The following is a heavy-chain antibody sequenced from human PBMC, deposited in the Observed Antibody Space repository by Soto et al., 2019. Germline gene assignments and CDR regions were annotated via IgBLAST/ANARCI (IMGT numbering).Heavy chain of an antibody. D-gene: IGHD3-22*01. V-gene: IGHV1-46*04. CDR1: GYIFSNFY. J-gene: IGHJ4*02. CDR2: INPSGGST. CDR3: ARAHYYGSSDYHLDY. Sequence: QVQLVQSGAEVKKPGASVKVSCKASGYIFSNFYIHWVRQAPGQGLEWMGIINPSGGSTSYAQKLQGRVTLTRDTSTSTVYMELSRLRSEDTAVYYCARAHYYGSSDYHLDYWGQGTLVTVSS.